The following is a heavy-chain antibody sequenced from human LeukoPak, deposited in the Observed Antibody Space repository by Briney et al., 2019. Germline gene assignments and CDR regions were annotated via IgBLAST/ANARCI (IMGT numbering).Heavy chain of an antibody. CDR1: GYSISSGYY. D-gene: IGHD5-18*01. CDR2: IYHSGST. Sequence: PSETLSLTCTVSGYSISSGYYWGWIRQPPGKGLEWIGSIYHSGSTYNNPSLESRVTISADTSKNQFSLRLTSVTAADTAVYYCARGGYSYAVDYWGQGTLVTVSS. CDR3: ARGGYSYAVDY. V-gene: IGHV4-38-2*02. J-gene: IGHJ4*02.